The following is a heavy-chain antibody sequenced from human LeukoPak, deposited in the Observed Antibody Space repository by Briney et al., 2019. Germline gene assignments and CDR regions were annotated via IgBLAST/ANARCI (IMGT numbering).Heavy chain of an antibody. Sequence: ASVKVSCKASGGTFSSYAISWVRQAPGQGLEWMGGIIPIFGTANYAQKFQGRVTITADKSTSTAYMELSSLRSEDTAVYYCARELRYCGGDCYGYYFDYWGQGTLVTVSS. D-gene: IGHD2-21*02. J-gene: IGHJ4*02. CDR3: ARELRYCGGDCYGYYFDY. V-gene: IGHV1-69*06. CDR1: GGTFSSYA. CDR2: IIPIFGTA.